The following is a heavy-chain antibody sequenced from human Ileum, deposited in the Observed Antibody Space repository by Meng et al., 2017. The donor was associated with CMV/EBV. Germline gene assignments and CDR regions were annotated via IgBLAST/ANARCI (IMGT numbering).Heavy chain of an antibody. CDR2: IYYSGST. CDR1: GGSISSSSYY. V-gene: IGHV4-39*07. Sequence: QLQGSAPGRGRPLESLSLACTVSGGSISSSSYYWGWIRQPPGKGLEWIGSIYYSGSTYYNPSLKSRVTISVDTSKNQFSLKLSSVTAADTAVYYCARAEADTGNFEYWGQGTLVTVSS. D-gene: IGHD6-19*01. CDR3: ARAEADTGNFEY. J-gene: IGHJ4*02.